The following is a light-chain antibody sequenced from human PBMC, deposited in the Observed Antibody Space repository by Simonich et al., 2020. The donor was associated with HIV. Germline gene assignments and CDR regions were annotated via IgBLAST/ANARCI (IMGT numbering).Light chain of an antibody. V-gene: IGLV3-10*01. CDR3: YSTDSSGNHKGV. CDR2: EDT. J-gene: IGLJ3*02. Sequence: SYELTQPPTVSESPGQTARITCPGDALPKKYFYWYKQKSGQAPVRVLSEDTKRPSGIPERCSGSSSGTMATLTISGAQVEDEADYYCYSTDSSGNHKGVFGGGTKLTVL. CDR1: ALPKKY.